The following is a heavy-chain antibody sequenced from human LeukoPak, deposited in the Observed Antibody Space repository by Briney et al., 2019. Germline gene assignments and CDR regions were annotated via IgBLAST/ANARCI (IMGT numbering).Heavy chain of an antibody. CDR1: GGSFSGYY. D-gene: IGHD3/OR15-3a*01. J-gene: IGHJ2*01. V-gene: IGHV4-34*01. CDR2: INHSGST. Sequence: PSETLSLTCAVYGGSFSGYYWSWIRQPPGKGLEWIGEINHSGSTNYNPSLKSRVTISVDTSKNQFSLKLSSVTAADTAVYYCARHRDFWTEWYFDLWGRGTLVTVSS. CDR3: ARHRDFWTEWYFDL.